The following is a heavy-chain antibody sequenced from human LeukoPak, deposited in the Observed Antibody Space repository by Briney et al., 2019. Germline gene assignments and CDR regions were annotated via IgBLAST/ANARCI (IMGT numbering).Heavy chain of an antibody. J-gene: IGHJ4*02. CDR2: IYYSGST. V-gene: IGHV4-39*07. D-gene: IGHD4-17*01. CDR3: ARVRDGDYPDY. CDR1: GGSISSSSYY. Sequence: SETLSLTCTVSGGSISSSSYYWGWIRQPPGKGLEWIGSIYYSGSTYYNPSLKSRVTISVDTSKNQFSLKLSSVTAADTAVYYCARVRDGDYPDYWGQGTLVTVSS.